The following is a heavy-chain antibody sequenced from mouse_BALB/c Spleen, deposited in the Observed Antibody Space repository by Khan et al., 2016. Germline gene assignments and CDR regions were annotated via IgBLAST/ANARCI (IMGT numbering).Heavy chain of an antibody. D-gene: IGHD2-1*01. CDR2: IHPSDSES. V-gene: IGHV1-61*01. J-gene: IGHJ4*01. Sequence: QVQLKQSGTELVRPGASVKLSCKASGYSFTRYWMNWVKQRPGQGLEWIGMIHPSDSESRLNQKFKDKATLTVDNSSSIAYMKLSSPTSEDSAVYYCTRSAYGNHPYYAMDYWGQGTSVTVSS. CDR3: TRSAYGNHPYYAMDY. CDR1: GYSFTRYW.